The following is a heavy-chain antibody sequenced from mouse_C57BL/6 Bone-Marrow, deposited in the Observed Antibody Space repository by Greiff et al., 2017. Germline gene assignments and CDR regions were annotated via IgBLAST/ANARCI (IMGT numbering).Heavy chain of an antibody. Sequence: VQLQQSGPELVKPGASVKISCKASGYAFSSSWMNWVKQRPGKGLEWIGRIYPGDGDTNYNGKFKGKATLTADKSSSTAQLLLSSLTSEASAVYFCASGGYDAWFAYWGQGTLVTVSA. V-gene: IGHV1-82*01. CDR3: ASGGYDAWFAY. J-gene: IGHJ3*01. D-gene: IGHD2-2*01. CDR1: GYAFSSSW. CDR2: IYPGDGDT.